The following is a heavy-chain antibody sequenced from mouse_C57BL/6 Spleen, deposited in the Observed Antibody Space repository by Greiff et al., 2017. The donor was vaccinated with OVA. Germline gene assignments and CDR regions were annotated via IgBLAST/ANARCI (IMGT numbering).Heavy chain of an antibody. D-gene: IGHD1-1*01. CDR2: INPSNGGT. CDR3: ARVITTVVAPYYAMGY. Sequence: VQLQQPGTELVKPGASVKLSCKASGYTFTSYWMHWVKQRPGQGLEWIGNINPSNGGTNYNEKFKSKATLTVDKYSSTACMQLSSLTSEDSAVYYGARVITTVVAPYYAMGYWGQGTSVTVSS. CDR1: GYTFTSYW. V-gene: IGHV1-53*01. J-gene: IGHJ4*01.